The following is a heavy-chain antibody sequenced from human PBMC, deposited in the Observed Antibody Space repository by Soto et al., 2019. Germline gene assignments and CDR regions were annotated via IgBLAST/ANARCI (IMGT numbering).Heavy chain of an antibody. CDR2: ISYDGSNK. CDR3: AKDVDWFDP. V-gene: IGHV3-30*18. CDR1: GFTFSSFG. Sequence: QVQLVESGGGVVQPGRSLRLSCAASGFTFSSFGMHWVRQAPGKGLEWVAVISYDGSNKYYADSVKGRFTISRDNSKNTLYLQMNSLRAEDTAVYYCAKDVDWFDPWGQGTLVTVSS. J-gene: IGHJ5*02.